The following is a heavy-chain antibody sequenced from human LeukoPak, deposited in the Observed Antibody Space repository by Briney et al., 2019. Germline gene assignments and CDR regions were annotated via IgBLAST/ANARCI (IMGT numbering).Heavy chain of an antibody. V-gene: IGHV3-11*04. CDR1: GFTFSDYY. D-gene: IGHD5-24*01. Sequence: GGPLRLSCAASGFTFSDYYMSWIRQAPGKGLEWVSYISSSGSTIYYADSVKGRFTISRDNAKNSLYLQMNSLRAEDTAVYYCARDSDDGYGDSFDYWGQGTLVTVSS. CDR2: ISSSGSTI. CDR3: ARDSDDGYGDSFDY. J-gene: IGHJ4*02.